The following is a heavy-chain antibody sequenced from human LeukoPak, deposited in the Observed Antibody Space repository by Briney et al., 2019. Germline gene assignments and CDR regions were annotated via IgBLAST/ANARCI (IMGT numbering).Heavy chain of an antibody. Sequence: SVKVSCKASGYTFTGYYMHWVRQAPGQGLEWMGWINPNSGGTNYAQKFQGRVTMTRDTSISTAYMELSRLRSDDTAVYDCARGRSSGPWGELEYWGQGTLVTVSS. V-gene: IGHV1-2*02. J-gene: IGHJ4*02. D-gene: IGHD6-19*01. CDR1: GYTFTGYY. CDR3: ARGRSSGPWGELEY. CDR2: INPNSGGT.